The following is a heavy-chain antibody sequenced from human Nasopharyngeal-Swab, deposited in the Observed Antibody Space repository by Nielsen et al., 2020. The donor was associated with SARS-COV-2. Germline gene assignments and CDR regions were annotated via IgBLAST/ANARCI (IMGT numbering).Heavy chain of an antibody. CDR3: ARHRYSSSWSWYFDY. V-gene: IGHV4-39*01. Sequence: GSLRLSCTVSGGSISSSSYYWGWIRQPPGKGLEWIGSIYYSGSTYYNPSLKSRVTISVDTSKNQFSLKLSSVTAADTAVYYCARHRYSSSWSWYFDYWGQGTLVTVYS. CDR2: IYYSGST. D-gene: IGHD6-13*01. J-gene: IGHJ4*02. CDR1: GGSISSSSYY.